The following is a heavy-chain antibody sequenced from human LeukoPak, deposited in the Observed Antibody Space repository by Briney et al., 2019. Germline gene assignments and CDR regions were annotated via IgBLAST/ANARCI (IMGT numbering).Heavy chain of an antibody. CDR1: GVSISSSLYY. D-gene: IGHD3-3*01. CDR3: AGGQTLDWLSNYFDS. CDR2: IYYGANT. V-gene: IGHV4-39*01. J-gene: IGHJ4*02. Sequence: SETLSLTCSVSGVSISSSLYYWGWVRQPPGQGLEWVGSIYYGANTYYSPALKSRVTISVDTSKNQLSLKLRSMTAADTALYFCAGGQTLDWLSNYFDSWGQGSLVIVSS.